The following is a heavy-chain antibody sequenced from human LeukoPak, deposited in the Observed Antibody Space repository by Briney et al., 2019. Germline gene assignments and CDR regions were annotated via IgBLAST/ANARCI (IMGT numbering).Heavy chain of an antibody. CDR2: TIPIFGTA. J-gene: IGHJ6*03. D-gene: IGHD4-17*01. V-gene: IGHV1-69*13. CDR1: GGTFSSYA. CDR3: ARVYGDGDYTINPQPYYYYYMDV. Sequence: SVKVSCKASGGTFSSYAISWVRQAPGQGLEWMGGTIPIFGTANYAQKFQGRVTITADESTSTAYMELSSLRSEDTAVYYCARVYGDGDYTINPQPYYYYYMDVWGKGTTVTVSS.